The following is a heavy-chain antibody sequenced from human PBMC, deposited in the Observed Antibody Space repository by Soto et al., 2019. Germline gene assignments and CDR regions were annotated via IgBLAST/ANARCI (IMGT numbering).Heavy chain of an antibody. CDR2: INAGNGNT. CDR1: GYTFTGYA. J-gene: IGHJ4*02. D-gene: IGHD6-19*01. CDR3: ARAAAVAADFDY. Sequence: GASVKVSCKASGYTFTGYAMHRVRQAPGQRLEWMGWINAGNGNTKYSQKFQGRVTITRDTSASTAYMELSSLRSEDTAVYYCARAAAVAADFDYWGQGTLITVSS. V-gene: IGHV1-3*01.